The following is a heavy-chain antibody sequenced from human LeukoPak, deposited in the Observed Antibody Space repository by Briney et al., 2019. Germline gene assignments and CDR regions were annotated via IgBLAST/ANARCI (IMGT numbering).Heavy chain of an antibody. CDR2: IYSGGAT. CDR1: GFTVSSHY. Sequence: GGSLRLSCAASGFTVSSHYMTWVRQAPGKGLEWVSVIYSGGATYYADSVKGRFTISRDNSKNTLFLQMNSLRAEDTAVYYCAKNLYCGGGSCYPSALGMDVWGQGTTVTVSS. V-gene: IGHV3-53*01. D-gene: IGHD2-15*01. CDR3: AKNLYCGGGSCYPSALGMDV. J-gene: IGHJ6*02.